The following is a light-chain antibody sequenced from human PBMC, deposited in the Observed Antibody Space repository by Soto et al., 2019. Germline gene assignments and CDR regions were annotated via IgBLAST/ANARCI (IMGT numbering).Light chain of an antibody. J-gene: IGLJ1*01. CDR3: QSYASTLRARYV. CDR1: RSNFGAGYA. V-gene: IGLV1-40*01. Sequence: QSVLTQPPSVSGAPGQRVTISCTGSRSNFGAGYAVHWYQQLPGTAPKLLIVGNTIRPSEVPDRFSASTAGTSASLAITGLQAEDECDYYCQSYASTLRARYVFGTGTKLTVL. CDR2: GNT.